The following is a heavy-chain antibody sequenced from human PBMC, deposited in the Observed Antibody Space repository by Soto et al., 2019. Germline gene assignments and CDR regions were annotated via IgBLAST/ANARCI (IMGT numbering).Heavy chain of an antibody. D-gene: IGHD3-22*01. CDR3: ARTHYSDRSGTDY. CDR1: GGSIRSGDSY. CDR2: IYYSGST. J-gene: IGHJ4*02. Sequence: PSETLSLTXTVSGGSIRSGDSYWSWIRQPPGKGLEWIGYIYYSGSTYYNPSLKSRVTISLDTSKNQFSLNLSSVTAADTAVYYCARTHYSDRSGTDYWGQGTLVTVSS. V-gene: IGHV4-30-4*01.